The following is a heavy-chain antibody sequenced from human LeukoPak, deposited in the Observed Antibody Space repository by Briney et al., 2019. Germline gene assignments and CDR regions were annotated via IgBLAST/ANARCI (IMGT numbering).Heavy chain of an antibody. J-gene: IGHJ6*03. V-gene: IGHV3-30*01. CDR1: GFTFSGYA. D-gene: IGHD2-2*01. CDR2: ISYDGSNK. Sequence: GGSLRLSCAASGFTFSGYAMHWVRQAPGKGLEWVAVISYDGSNKYYADSVKGRFTISRDNSKNTLYLQMNSLRAEDTAVYYCARDGCASSTSCYPYYYYYYMDVWGKGTTVTVSS. CDR3: ARDGCASSTSCYPYYYYYYMDV.